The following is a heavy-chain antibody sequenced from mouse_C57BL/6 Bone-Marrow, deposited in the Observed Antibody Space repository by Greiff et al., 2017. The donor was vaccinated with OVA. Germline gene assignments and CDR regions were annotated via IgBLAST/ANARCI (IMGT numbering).Heavy chain of an antibody. CDR3: ARHYYGSTTRAMDY. Sequence: EVHLVESGGGLVQPGESLKLSCESNEYEFPSHDMSWVRKTPGKRLELVAAINSDGGSTYYPDTMERRFIISRDNTKKTLYLQMSSLRSEDTALYYCARHYYGSTTRAMDYWGQGTSVTVSS. V-gene: IGHV5-2*01. D-gene: IGHD1-1*01. CDR1: EYEFPSHD. J-gene: IGHJ4*01. CDR2: INSDGGST.